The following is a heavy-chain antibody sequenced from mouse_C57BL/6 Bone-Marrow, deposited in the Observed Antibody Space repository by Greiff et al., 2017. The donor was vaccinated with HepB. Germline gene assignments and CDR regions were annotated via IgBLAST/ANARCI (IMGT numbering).Heavy chain of an antibody. CDR3: ARKDYGGYYAMDY. Sequence: QVHVKQSGAELVKPGASVKLSCKASGYTFTSYWMHWVKQRPGRGLEWIGRIDPNSGGTKYNEKFKSKATLTVDKPSSTAYMQLSSLTSEDSAVYYCARKDYGGYYAMDYWGQGTSVTVSS. V-gene: IGHV1-72*01. CDR1: GYTFTSYW. J-gene: IGHJ4*01. D-gene: IGHD1-1*01. CDR2: IDPNSGGT.